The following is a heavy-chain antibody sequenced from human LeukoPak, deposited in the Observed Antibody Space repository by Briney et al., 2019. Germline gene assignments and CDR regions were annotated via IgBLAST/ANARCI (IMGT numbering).Heavy chain of an antibody. CDR1: GFTFSSYA. Sequence: PGGSLRLSCAASGFTFSSYAMSSVRQAPRKGLEWVSAISRSGGSTYYADSVKGRFTISRDTSKSTLYLQMNGLRSVERPVYYCAKELYSSGWYGLDYWGQGTLVTVSS. CDR2: ISRSGGST. V-gene: IGHV3-23*01. CDR3: AKELYSSGWYGLDY. D-gene: IGHD6-19*01. J-gene: IGHJ4*02.